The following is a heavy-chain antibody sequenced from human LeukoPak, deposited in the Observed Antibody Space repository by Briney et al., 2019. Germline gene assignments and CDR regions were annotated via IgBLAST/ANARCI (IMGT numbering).Heavy chain of an antibody. CDR3: ARDSGATGY. CDR2: ISSSGSYI. CDR1: GFTFSSYN. V-gene: IGHV3-21*01. Sequence: GGSLRLSCAASGFTFSSYNMNWARQAPGKGVEWVSSISSSGSYIYYADSVKGRFTISRDNAKNSLYLQMNSLRAEDTAVYYCARDSGATGYWGQGTLVTVSS. D-gene: IGHD1-26*01. J-gene: IGHJ4*02.